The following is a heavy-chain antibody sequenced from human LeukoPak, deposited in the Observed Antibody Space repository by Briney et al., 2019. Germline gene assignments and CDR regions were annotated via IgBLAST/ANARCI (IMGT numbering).Heavy chain of an antibody. V-gene: IGHV1-2*02. CDR3: ARIRRRYYGSGSYYSLGY. D-gene: IGHD3-10*01. J-gene: IGHJ4*02. Sequence: ASVTVSCKASGYTFTGYYMHWVRQAPGHGLEWMGWINPNSGGTNYAQKFQGRVTMTRDTSISTAYMELSRLRSDDTAVYYCARIRRRYYGSGSYYSLGYWGQGTLVTVSS. CDR1: GYTFTGYY. CDR2: INPNSGGT.